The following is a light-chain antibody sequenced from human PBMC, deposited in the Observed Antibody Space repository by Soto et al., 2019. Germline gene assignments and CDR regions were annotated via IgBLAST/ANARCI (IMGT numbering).Light chain of an antibody. CDR2: GAS. J-gene: IGKJ2*01. Sequence: DMQVTKSPSTLSASVGDSVTITCRASQSISYWLAWYQQKPGKAPRLLIYGASSLQSGVPSRFSVSGSETEFTLTISSLQPDDFATYYCQQYDGHFGQGTKLEVK. CDR1: QSISYW. V-gene: IGKV1-5*01. CDR3: QQYDGH.